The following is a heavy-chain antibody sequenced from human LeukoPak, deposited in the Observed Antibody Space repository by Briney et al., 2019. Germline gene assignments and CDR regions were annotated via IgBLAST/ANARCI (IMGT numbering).Heavy chain of an antibody. Sequence: SETLPLTCAVYGGSFSGYHWSWIRQPPGKGLEWIGEINHSGSTNYNPSLKSRVTISVDTSKNQFSLKLSSVTAADTAVYYCARGEQRLDTYYYYYYGMDVWGQGTTVTVSS. CDR1: GGSFSGYH. CDR3: ARGEQRLDTYYYYYYGMDV. V-gene: IGHV4-34*01. J-gene: IGHJ6*02. CDR2: INHSGST. D-gene: IGHD6-25*01.